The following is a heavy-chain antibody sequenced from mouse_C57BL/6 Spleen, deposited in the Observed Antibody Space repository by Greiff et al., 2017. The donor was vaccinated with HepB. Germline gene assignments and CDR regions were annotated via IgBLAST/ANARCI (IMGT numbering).Heavy chain of an antibody. J-gene: IGHJ2*01. V-gene: IGHV10-1*01. CDR3: VRHDSYGCYIDY. Sequence: EVKLVESGGGLVQPKGSLKLSCAASGFSFNTYAMNWVRQAPGKGLEWVARIRSKSNNYATSYADSVNDRFTISIDDSESILYLQMNNLKTEDKAFYYCVRHDSYGCYIDYWGQGTTLTVSS. CDR2: IRSKSNNYAT. D-gene: IGHD1-1*01. CDR1: GFSFNTYA.